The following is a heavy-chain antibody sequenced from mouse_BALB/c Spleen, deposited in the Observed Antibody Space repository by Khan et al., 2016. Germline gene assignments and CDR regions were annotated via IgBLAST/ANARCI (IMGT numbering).Heavy chain of an antibody. V-gene: IGHV9-3*02. Sequence: QIQLVQSGPELKKPGETVKISCKASEYTFTNYGMNWVKQAPGKGLKWMGWINTNTGEPTYAEEFKGRFAFSLEASASTAYLQTTNLKNEDAATYFCARTSDYPYYAMDYWGQGTSVTVSS. D-gene: IGHD2-13*01. CDR3: ARTSDYPYYAMDY. CDR1: EYTFTNYG. J-gene: IGHJ4*01. CDR2: INTNTGEP.